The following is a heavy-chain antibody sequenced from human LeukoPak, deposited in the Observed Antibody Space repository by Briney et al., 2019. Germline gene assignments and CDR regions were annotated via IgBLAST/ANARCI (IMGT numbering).Heavy chain of an antibody. CDR1: GFTFIIYA. CDR3: AKVAYYYDSSGYFAF. V-gene: IGHV3-23*01. J-gene: IGHJ4*02. D-gene: IGHD3-22*01. CDR2: ISSSGGST. Sequence: GVSLRLSCAASGFTFIIYAMTWVRRAPGKGLEGGSSISSSGGSTYYADSVRGRLTISRDNSKNTLYLKMNRLRVEDAALYYCAKVAYYYDSSGYFAFWGQGTLVTV.